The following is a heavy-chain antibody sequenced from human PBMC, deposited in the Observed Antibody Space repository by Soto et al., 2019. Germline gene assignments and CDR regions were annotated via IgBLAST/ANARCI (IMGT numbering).Heavy chain of an antibody. CDR3: ARVVGYRMGEYSSSGDWFDP. J-gene: IGHJ5*02. CDR1: GDSVSSNSAA. D-gene: IGHD6-6*01. CDR2: TYYRSKWYN. Sequence: KQSQTLSLTCAISGDSVSSNSAAWNWIRQSPSRGLEWLGRTYYRSKWYNDYAVSVKSRITINPDTSKNQFSLQLNSVTPEDTAVYYCARVVGYRMGEYSSSGDWFDPWGQGTLVTVSS. V-gene: IGHV6-1*01.